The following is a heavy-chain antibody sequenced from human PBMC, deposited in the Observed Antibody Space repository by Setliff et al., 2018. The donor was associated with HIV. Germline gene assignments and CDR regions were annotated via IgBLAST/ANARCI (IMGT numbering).Heavy chain of an antibody. CDR2: IYYRGST. CDR3: ARKGNVGGWFDP. CDR1: GGSISGYY. J-gene: IGHJ5*02. Sequence: SETLSLTCTVSGGSISGYYWSWIRQPPGKGLEWIGYIYYRGSTDYNPSLRSRVTISVDTSKNQFSLKLSSVTAADTAVYYCARKGNVGGWFDPWGQGTLVTVSS. V-gene: IGHV4-59*01. D-gene: IGHD3-16*01.